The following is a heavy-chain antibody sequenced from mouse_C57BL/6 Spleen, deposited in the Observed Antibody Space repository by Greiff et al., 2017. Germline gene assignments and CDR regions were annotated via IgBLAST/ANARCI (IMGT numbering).Heavy chain of an antibody. V-gene: IGHV5-16*01. D-gene: IGHD2-5*01. CDR3: ARDGYSNYAMDY. CDR2: INYDGSST. CDR1: GFTFSDYY. J-gene: IGHJ4*01. Sequence: EVMLVESEGGLVQPGSSMKLSCTASGFTFSDYYMAWVRQVPEKGLEWVANINYDGSSTYYLDSLKGRFIISRDNAKNILYLQMSSLKSEDTATYYCARDGYSNYAMDYWGQGTSVTVSS.